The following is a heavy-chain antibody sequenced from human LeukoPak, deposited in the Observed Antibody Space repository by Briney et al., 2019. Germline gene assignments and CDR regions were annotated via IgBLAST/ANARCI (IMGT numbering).Heavy chain of an antibody. CDR3: ARGGRRYFWSGYLDY. CDR1: GYTFTSYG. J-gene: IGHJ4*02. D-gene: IGHD3-3*01. CDR2: INPSGGST. Sequence: ASVKVSCKASGYTFTSYGISWVRQAPGQGLEWMGIINPSGGSTSYAQKFQGRVTMTRDMSTSTVYMELSSLRSEDTAVYYCARGGRRYFWSGYLDYWGQGTLVTVSS. V-gene: IGHV1-46*01.